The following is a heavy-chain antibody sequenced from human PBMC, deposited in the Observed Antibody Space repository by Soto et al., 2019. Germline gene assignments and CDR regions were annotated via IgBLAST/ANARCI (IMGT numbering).Heavy chain of an antibody. V-gene: IGHV1-3*01. Sequence: XVKVSCRASGYTFTSYDMHWVRQAPGQRLEWMGWINAGNGNTKYSQKFQGRVTITRDTSTSTAYMELSSLRYEDTAVYYCARGSGGSSYYYGMDVWGQGTTVTVSS. J-gene: IGHJ6*02. CDR2: INAGNGNT. CDR3: ARGSGGSSYYYGMDV. CDR1: GYTFTSYD. D-gene: IGHD2-15*01.